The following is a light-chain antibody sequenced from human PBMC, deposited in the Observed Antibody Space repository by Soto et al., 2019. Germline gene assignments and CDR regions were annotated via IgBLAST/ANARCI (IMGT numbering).Light chain of an antibody. J-gene: IGLJ2*01. CDR1: SSDIGGYNF. V-gene: IGLV2-14*03. Sequence: QSALTQPASVSGSPGQSITIACTGSSSDIGGYNFVSWYQQHPGKAPKLMIYDVIKRPSGVSSRFAGSKSGNTASLTISGGRAEDEADYYCSSYTTTTTAVFGGGTKLTVL. CDR3: SSYTTTTTAV. CDR2: DVI.